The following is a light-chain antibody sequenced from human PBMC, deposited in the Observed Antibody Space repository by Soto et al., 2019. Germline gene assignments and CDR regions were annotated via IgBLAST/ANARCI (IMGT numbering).Light chain of an antibody. CDR1: QSIRNY. CDR3: QQRNDWVT. Sequence: EVVLTQSPATLSLSPGERATLSCRASQSIRNYLAWYQQKPGQAPGLLIYDASNRATGIPARFSGSGSGTDFILTISSLEPEDSGVYYCQQRNDWVTFGGGTKVEIK. CDR2: DAS. V-gene: IGKV3-11*01. J-gene: IGKJ4*01.